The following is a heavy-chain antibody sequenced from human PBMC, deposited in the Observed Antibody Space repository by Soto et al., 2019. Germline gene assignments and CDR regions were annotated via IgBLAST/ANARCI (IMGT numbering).Heavy chain of an antibody. V-gene: IGHV3-20*01. Sequence: EVQLVESGGGVVRPGGSLRLSCAASGFTFDDYGMSWVRQAPGKGLEWVSGINWNGGSTGYADSVKGRFTISRDNAKNSLYLQMNSLRAEDTALYHCARVPAEYCSSTRCQNYYMDVWGKGTTVTVSS. D-gene: IGHD2-2*01. CDR3: ARVPAEYCSSTRCQNYYMDV. J-gene: IGHJ6*03. CDR1: GFTFDDYG. CDR2: INWNGGST.